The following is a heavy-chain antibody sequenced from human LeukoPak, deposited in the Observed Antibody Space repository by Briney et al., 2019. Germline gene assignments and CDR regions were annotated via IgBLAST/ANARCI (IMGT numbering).Heavy chain of an antibody. CDR2: IYYSGST. J-gene: IGHJ4*02. D-gene: IGHD2-15*01. CDR3: TRVSSGGSKLFDY. V-gene: IGHV4-59*01. CDR1: GGSISSYY. Sequence: SETLSLTCTVSGGSISSYYWSWIRQPPGKGLEWIGYIYYSGSTNYNPSLKSRVTISVDTSKNQFSLKLSSVTAADTAVYYCTRVSSGGSKLFDYWGQRTLVTVSS.